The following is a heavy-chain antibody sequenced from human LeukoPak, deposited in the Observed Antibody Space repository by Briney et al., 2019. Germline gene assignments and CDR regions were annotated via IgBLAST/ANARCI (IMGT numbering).Heavy chain of an antibody. V-gene: IGHV3-33*01. D-gene: IGHD6-19*01. CDR2: IWYDGSNK. Sequence: GRSLRLSCAASGFTFSSYGMHWVRQAPGKGLEWVAVIWYDGSNKYYADSVKGRFTISRDNSKNTLYLQMNSLRAEDTAVYYCARDEGIAVAGSGGGPVYWGQGTLVTVSS. CDR1: GFTFSSYG. J-gene: IGHJ4*02. CDR3: ARDEGIAVAGSGGGPVY.